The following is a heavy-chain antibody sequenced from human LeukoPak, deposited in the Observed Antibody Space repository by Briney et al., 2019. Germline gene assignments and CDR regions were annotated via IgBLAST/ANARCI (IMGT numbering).Heavy chain of an antibody. CDR3: ARTRYYYNSRSYGAPYYFDY. V-gene: IGHV4-39*01. CDR1: GGSISSGSYY. J-gene: IGHJ4*02. Sequence: SETLSLTCTVSGGSISSGSYYWGWIRQPPGKGLEWIGSMYYSGSPYYNPSLKSRVTISVDTSKNQFSLKLSSVTAADTAVYYCARTRYYYNSRSYGAPYYFDYWGQGTLVTVSS. CDR2: MYYSGSP. D-gene: IGHD3-10*01.